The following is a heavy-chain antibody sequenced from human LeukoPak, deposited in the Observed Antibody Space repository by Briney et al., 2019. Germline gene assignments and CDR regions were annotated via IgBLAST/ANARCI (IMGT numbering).Heavy chain of an antibody. Sequence: GGSLRLSCAASGFTFDDYAMHWVRQAPGKGLEWVSGISWNSGSIGYADSVKGRFTISRDNAKNSLYLQMNSLRAEDMALYYCAKGGYSYGSGSSRAFDIWGQGTMVTVSS. CDR2: ISWNSGSI. V-gene: IGHV3-9*03. CDR3: AKGGYSYGSGSSRAFDI. J-gene: IGHJ3*02. D-gene: IGHD5-18*01. CDR1: GFTFDDYA.